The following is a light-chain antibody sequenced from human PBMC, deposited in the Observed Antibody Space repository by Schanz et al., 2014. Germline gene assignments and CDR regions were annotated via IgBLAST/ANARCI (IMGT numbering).Light chain of an antibody. Sequence: ETVMTQSPATLSVSPGERATLSCRASQSISNNLAWYQQKRGQAPRLLIYGASTRATGFPARFSGSGAGTEFTLTISSLQSEDFAVYYCQQYDNWWTFGPGTKVEIK. J-gene: IGKJ1*01. V-gene: IGKV3-15*01. CDR1: QSISNN. CDR3: QQYDNWWT. CDR2: GAS.